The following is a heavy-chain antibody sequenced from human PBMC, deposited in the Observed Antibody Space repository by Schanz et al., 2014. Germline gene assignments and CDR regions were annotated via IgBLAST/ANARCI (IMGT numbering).Heavy chain of an antibody. CDR2: VSRSTPDI. Sequence: EVQLVESGGGLVQPGGSLRLSCAASGFAVDNYYMSCVRQAPGRGLEWVSYVSRSTPDIYYADSVKGRFTMSRDNAKNSVFLQMNSLRAEDTAVYYCARGGPAYYFDDWGQGTLVTVSS. V-gene: IGHV3-48*01. J-gene: IGHJ4*02. CDR3: ARGGPAYYFDD. CDR1: GFAVDNYY.